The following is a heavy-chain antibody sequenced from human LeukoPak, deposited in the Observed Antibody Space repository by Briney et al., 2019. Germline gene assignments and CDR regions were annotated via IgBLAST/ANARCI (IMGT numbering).Heavy chain of an antibody. CDR3: ARDFGWGGALDI. V-gene: IGHV3-21*01. CDR1: GFPFSKYT. J-gene: IGHJ3*02. CDR2: ITSSSTYV. Sequence: GGSLRLSSAASGFPFSKYTMNWVRRAPGKGLEWVSLITSSSTYVESADSVKGRFTISRDNAKNSLSLQMDSLRADDTAVYYCARDFGWGGALDIWGQGTMVTVSS. D-gene: IGHD6-19*01.